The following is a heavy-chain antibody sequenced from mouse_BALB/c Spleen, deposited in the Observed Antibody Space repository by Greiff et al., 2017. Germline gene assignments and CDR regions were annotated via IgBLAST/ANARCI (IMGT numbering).Heavy chain of an antibody. CDR2: ISYDGSN. D-gene: IGHD1-2*01. CDR3: ATNSLLYAMDY. Sequence: EVQRVESGPGLVKPSQSLSLTCSVTGYSITSGYYWNWIRQFPGNQLEWMGYISYDGSNNYNPSLKNRISITRDTSKNQFFLKLNSVTTEDTATYYCATNSLLYAMDYWGQGTSVTVSS. J-gene: IGHJ4*01. V-gene: IGHV3-6*02. CDR1: GYSITSGYY.